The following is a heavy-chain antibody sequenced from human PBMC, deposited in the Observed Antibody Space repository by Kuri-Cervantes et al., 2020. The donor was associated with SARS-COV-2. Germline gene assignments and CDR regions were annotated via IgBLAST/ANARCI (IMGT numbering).Heavy chain of an antibody. D-gene: IGHD1-20*01. Sequence: SETLSLTCAVSGDSVSSKIAAWNWIRQSPSRGLEWLGRTYYRSKCYDDYAVSVKSRISINPATSKNQFSLHLNSVTPAETAVYYCARGSNWPPDGWFDPWGQGTLVTVSS. CDR2: TYYRSKCYD. V-gene: IGHV6-1*01. CDR3: ARGSNWPPDGWFDP. J-gene: IGHJ5*02. CDR1: GDSVSSKIAA.